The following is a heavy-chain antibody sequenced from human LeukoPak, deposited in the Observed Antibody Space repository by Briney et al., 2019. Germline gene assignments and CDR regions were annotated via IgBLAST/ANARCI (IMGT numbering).Heavy chain of an antibody. Sequence: GESLKISCKGSGYSFTSYWISWVRQMPGKGLEWMWRIDPSDSYTNYSPSFQGHVTISAAKSISTAYLQWSSLKASDTAMYYCARRWGYYGSGSYLKDYWGQGTLVTVSS. CDR3: ARRWGYYGSGSYLKDY. D-gene: IGHD3-10*01. J-gene: IGHJ4*02. V-gene: IGHV5-10-1*01. CDR2: IDPSDSYT. CDR1: GYSFTSYW.